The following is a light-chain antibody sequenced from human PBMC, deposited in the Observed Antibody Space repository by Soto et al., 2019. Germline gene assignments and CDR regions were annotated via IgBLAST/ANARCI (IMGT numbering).Light chain of an antibody. CDR1: QSVNTN. CDR3: QQYGSSGT. J-gene: IGKJ1*01. V-gene: IGKV3-15*01. Sequence: EIVMTQSPATLSVSPGERATLSCRASQSVNTNFAWYQQKPGQAPRLLIYGASTRATGIPARFSGSGSGTDFTLTISRLEPEDFAVYYCQQYGSSGTFGQGTKVDIK. CDR2: GAS.